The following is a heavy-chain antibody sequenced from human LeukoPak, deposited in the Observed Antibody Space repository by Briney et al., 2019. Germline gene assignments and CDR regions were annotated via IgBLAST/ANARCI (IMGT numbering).Heavy chain of an antibody. CDR1: GYSISSGYY. CDR2: IYHSGST. D-gene: IGHD6-13*01. CDR3: ARQAGGAAAGIFWFDP. V-gene: IGHV4-38-2*02. J-gene: IGHJ5*02. Sequence: SETLSLTCTVSGYSISSGYYWGWIRQPPGKGLEWIGSIYHSGSTYYNPSLKSRVTISVDTSKNQFSLKLSSVTAADTAVYYCARQAGGAAAGIFWFDPWGQGTLVTVSS.